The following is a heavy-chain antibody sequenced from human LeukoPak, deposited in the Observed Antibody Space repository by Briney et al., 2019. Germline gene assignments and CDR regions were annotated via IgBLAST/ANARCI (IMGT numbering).Heavy chain of an antibody. V-gene: IGHV1-18*01. Sequence: GASVKVSCKASGYTFTSYGISWVRQAPGQGLEWMGWISAYNGNTNYAQKLQGRVTMTTDTSTSTAYMELRSLRSDDTAVYYCARGGFLGGLRFLEWFRGGTDYWGQGTLVTVSS. CDR2: ISAYNGNT. CDR3: ARGGFLGGLRFLEWFRGGTDY. D-gene: IGHD3-3*01. J-gene: IGHJ4*02. CDR1: GYTFTSYG.